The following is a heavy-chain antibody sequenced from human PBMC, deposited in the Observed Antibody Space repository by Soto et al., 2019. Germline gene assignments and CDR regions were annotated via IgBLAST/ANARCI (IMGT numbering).Heavy chain of an antibody. J-gene: IGHJ5*01. V-gene: IGHV2-5*02. Sequence: QITLKESGPTLVKATQTLTLTCSFSGFSLRNTEESVSRIRQPPGKALEWLGIIYWDDEKRYSPSVKSRHTITKDTYKNKEVIMITNLEPIDTGTYYCVYKRYKWNDCECFDSFGQGTLVTVSS. CDR1: GFSLRNTEES. CDR3: VYKRYKWNDCECFDS. D-gene: IGHD1-20*01. CDR2: IYWDDEK.